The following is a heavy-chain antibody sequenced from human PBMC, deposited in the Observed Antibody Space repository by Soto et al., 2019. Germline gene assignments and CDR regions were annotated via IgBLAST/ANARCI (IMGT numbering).Heavy chain of an antibody. D-gene: IGHD4-17*01. V-gene: IGHV4-31*03. Sequence: QVQLQESGPGLVKPSQTLSLTCTVSGGSISSGGYYWSWIRQHPGKGLEWIGYIYYSGSTYYNPSLKSRVTISVDTSKNQFSLKLSSVTAEDTAVYYCARSPVDSTVTTYFDYWGQGTLVTVSS. J-gene: IGHJ4*02. CDR2: IYYSGST. CDR1: GGSISSGGYY. CDR3: ARSPVDSTVTTYFDY.